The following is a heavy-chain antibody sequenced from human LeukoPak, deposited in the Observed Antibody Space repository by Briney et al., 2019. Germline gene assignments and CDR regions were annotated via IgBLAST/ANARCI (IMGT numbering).Heavy chain of an antibody. CDR3: ARLSDALDY. V-gene: IGHV3-48*04. D-gene: IGHD2-21*02. J-gene: IGHJ4*02. CDR1: GFTFSSYT. CDR2: IGSSGATI. Sequence: PGGSLRLSCAASGFTFSSYTMNWVRQAPGKGLEWVSFIGSSGATIYYADSVKGRFTISRDNAKNSLYLQMNSLRAEDMAVYYCARLSDALDYWGQGTLVTVSS.